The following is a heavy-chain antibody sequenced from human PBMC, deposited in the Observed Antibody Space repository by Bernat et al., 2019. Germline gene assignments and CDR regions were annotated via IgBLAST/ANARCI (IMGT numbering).Heavy chain of an antibody. CDR3: ARGYYGSGRTGFNP. D-gene: IGHD3-10*01. Sequence: QVQLVQSGAEVKKPGASVKVSCKASGYTFSGYYIHWVRQAPGQWLEWMGRINPNSAGTNYAQKFQGWVTMTRDTSSSTAYMELGRLTSDDTAVYYCARGYYGSGRTGFNPWGQGTLVTVSS. J-gene: IGHJ5*02. V-gene: IGHV1-2*04. CDR2: INPNSAGT. CDR1: GYTFSGYY.